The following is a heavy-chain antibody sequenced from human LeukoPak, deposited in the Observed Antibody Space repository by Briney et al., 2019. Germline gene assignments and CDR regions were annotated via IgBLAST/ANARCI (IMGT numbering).Heavy chain of an antibody. CDR2: ISGSGGST. J-gene: IGHJ4*02. CDR1: GFTFNIYA. V-gene: IGHV3-23*01. D-gene: IGHD6-13*01. Sequence: QTGGSLRLSCAASGFTFNIYAMSWVRQAPGKGLEWVSAISGSGGSTYYADSVKGRFTISRDNSKNTLYLQMNSLRAEDTAVYYCAKLGIAAAGTEDYWGQGTLVTVSS. CDR3: AKLGIAAAGTEDY.